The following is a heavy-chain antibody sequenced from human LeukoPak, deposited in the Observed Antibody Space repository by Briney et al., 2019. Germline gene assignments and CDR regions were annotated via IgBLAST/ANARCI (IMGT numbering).Heavy chain of an antibody. CDR2: IYYSGST. CDR3: ARGGMYYYGSGSYSAY. V-gene: IGHV4-59*01. Sequence: SETLSLTCTVSGGSISSYYWSWIRQPPGKGLEWIGYIYYSGSTNYNPSLKSRVTISVDTSKNQFSLKLSSVTAADTAVYYCARGGMYYYGSGSYSAYWGQGTLVTVSS. CDR1: GGSISSYY. D-gene: IGHD3-10*01. J-gene: IGHJ4*02.